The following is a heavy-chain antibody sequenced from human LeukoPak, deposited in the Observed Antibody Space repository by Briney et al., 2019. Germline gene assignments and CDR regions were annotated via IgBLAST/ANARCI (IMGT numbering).Heavy chain of an antibody. CDR3: AKAYSSSLYGDAFHI. CDR1: GFTFRFYA. J-gene: IGHJ3*02. Sequence: GGSLTLSCAGSGFTFRFYAMTWLRLAPGKGLEWVSGISGDAPVSRHADYVKGRLNISRDQSKNTLYLQLNGIRVEDTAIYYGAKAYSSSLYGDAFHIWGQGTMVTVSP. CDR2: ISGDAPVS. D-gene: IGHD6-13*01. V-gene: IGHV3-23*01.